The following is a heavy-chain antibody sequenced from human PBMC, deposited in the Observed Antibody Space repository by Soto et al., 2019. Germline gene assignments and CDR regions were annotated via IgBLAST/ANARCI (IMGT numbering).Heavy chain of an antibody. CDR3: VRDWSTFWGMDV. Sequence: RGSLRLSCAASGFTFSTYWMNWVRQAPGKGLEWVANIKQDGSEKYYVDSVKGRFAISRDNAKDSLFLQINNLRAEDTAVYYCVRDWSTFWGMDVWGQGTTVTV. CDR1: GFTFSTYW. V-gene: IGHV3-7*01. CDR2: IKQDGSEK. J-gene: IGHJ6*02.